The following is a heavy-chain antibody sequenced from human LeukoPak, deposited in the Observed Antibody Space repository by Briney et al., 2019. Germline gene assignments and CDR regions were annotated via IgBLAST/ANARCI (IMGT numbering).Heavy chain of an antibody. Sequence: PSETLSLTCTVSGGSISSYYWSWIRQPPGKGLEWIGYIYYSGSTNYNPSLKSRVTISVDTSKNQFSLKLSSVTAADTAVYYCARRRDGYNADFDYWGQGTLVTVSS. CDR3: ARRRDGYNADFDY. CDR1: GGSISSYY. D-gene: IGHD5-24*01. J-gene: IGHJ4*02. V-gene: IGHV4-59*08. CDR2: IYYSGST.